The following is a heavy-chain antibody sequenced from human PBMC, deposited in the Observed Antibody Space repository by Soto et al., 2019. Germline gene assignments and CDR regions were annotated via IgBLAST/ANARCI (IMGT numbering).Heavy chain of an antibody. CDR2: ISYDGSNK. V-gene: IGHV3-30*18. CDR1: GFTFSSYG. Sequence: QVQLVESGGGVVQPGRSLRLSCAASGFTFSSYGMLWVRQAPGKGLEWVAVISYDGSNKYYADSVKGRFTISRDNSKNTLYLQMNSLRAEDTAVYYCAKERYEGPYYYYGMDVWGQGTTVTVSS. CDR3: AKERYEGPYYYYGMDV. J-gene: IGHJ6*02. D-gene: IGHD3-9*01.